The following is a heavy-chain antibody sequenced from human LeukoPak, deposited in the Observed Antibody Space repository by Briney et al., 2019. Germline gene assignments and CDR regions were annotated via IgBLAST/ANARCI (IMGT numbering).Heavy chain of an antibody. V-gene: IGHV1-18*04. CDR1: GYTFTSYG. J-gene: IGHJ5*02. CDR2: ISAYNGNT. Sequence: ASVKVSCKASGYTFTSYGISWVQQAPGQGLEWMGWISAYNGNTNYAQKLQGRVTMTTDTSTSTAYMELRSLRSDDTAVYYCARRADDILTGYYPFDPWGQGTLVTVSS. CDR3: ARRADDILTGYYPFDP. D-gene: IGHD3-9*01.